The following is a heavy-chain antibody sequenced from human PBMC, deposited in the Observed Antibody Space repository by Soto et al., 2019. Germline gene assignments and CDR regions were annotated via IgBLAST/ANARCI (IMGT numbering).Heavy chain of an antibody. D-gene: IGHD2-21*02. CDR2: IGSRSDI. Sequence: EEQLVESGGGLVKPGGSLRLSCAGSAFTFSSYSMHWVRQAPGKGLEWVSSIGSRSDIYYADSVKGRFTISRDNAKNSLSLQMNSLRAEDTAVYYCAREETAWPLAYGLDVWGQGTTVTVSS. J-gene: IGHJ6*02. V-gene: IGHV3-21*01. CDR3: AREETAWPLAYGLDV. CDR1: AFTFSSYS.